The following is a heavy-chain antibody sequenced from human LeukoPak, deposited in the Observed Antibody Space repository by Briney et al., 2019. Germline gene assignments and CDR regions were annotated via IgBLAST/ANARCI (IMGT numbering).Heavy chain of an antibody. V-gene: IGHV1-46*01. CDR3: ARHLIKDSVVVVGEPPSKYMDV. J-gene: IGHJ6*03. CDR1: GYTFTNFY. CDR2: IDPSGGTS. D-gene: IGHD2-2*01. Sequence: ASVKVSCKASGYTFTNFYMHWVRQAPGQGLEWMGIIDPSGGTSNYAQKVEGRVTMTRDTSTSTVYMELSGLRSEDTAVYYCARHLIKDSVVVVGEPPSKYMDVWGKGTTVTVSS.